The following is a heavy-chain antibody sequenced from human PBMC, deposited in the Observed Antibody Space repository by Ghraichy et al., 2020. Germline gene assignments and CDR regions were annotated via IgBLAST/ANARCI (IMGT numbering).Heavy chain of an antibody. CDR2: TYHGGNT. D-gene: IGHD1-1*01. CDR1: GGSITSTTYY. J-gene: IGHJ4*02. V-gene: IGHV4-39*01. CDR3: ARRAISTTPYYFDY. Sequence: SETLSLTCSVSGGSITSTTYYWDWIRQPPGKGLEWIGTTYHGGNTYLNPSLKSRVTISADTSKNQISLKLNSVTAADTAVYYCARRAISTTPYYFDYWGQGTLVTVSS.